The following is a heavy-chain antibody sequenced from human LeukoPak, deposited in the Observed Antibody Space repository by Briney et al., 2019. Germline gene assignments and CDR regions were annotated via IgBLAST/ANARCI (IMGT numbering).Heavy chain of an antibody. J-gene: IGHJ3*02. CDR2: INPNSGGT. D-gene: IGHD2-2*01. CDR3: ARVPGYCSSTSCTDAFDI. V-gene: IGHV1-2*04. CDR1: GYTFTGYY. Sequence: GASVKVSRKASGYTFTGYYMHWVRQAPGQGLEWMGWINPNSGGTNYAQKFQGWVTMTRDTSISTAYMELSRLRSDDTAVYYCARVPGYCSSTSCTDAFDIWGQGTMVTVSS.